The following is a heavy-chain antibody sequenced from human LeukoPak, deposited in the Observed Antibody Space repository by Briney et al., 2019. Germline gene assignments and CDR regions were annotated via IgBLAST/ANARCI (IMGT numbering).Heavy chain of an antibody. V-gene: IGHV3-7*01. Sequence: GGSLRLSCVVSGFTFSESWMSWVRQAPGKGLGWVASLNLDGSDKYYVDSVKGRFTISRDNAKNSLYLQMDSLRAEDTAVYYCARDGLPMITFGGVIVYWFDPWGQGTLVTVSS. CDR1: GFTFSESW. CDR2: LNLDGSDK. J-gene: IGHJ5*02. D-gene: IGHD3-16*02. CDR3: ARDGLPMITFGGVIVYWFDP.